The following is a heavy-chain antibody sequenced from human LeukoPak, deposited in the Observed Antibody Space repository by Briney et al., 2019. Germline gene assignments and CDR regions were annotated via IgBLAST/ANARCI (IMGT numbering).Heavy chain of an antibody. J-gene: IGHJ4*02. CDR3: ARDGDRYSSSWFDY. D-gene: IGHD6-13*01. CDR2: ISYDGSNK. Sequence: GGSLRLSCAASGFTFSSYAMHWVRQAPGKGLEWVAVISYDGSNKYYADSVKGRFTISRDSSKNTLYLQMNSLRAEDTAVYYCARDGDRYSSSWFDYWGQGTLVTVSS. V-gene: IGHV3-30*04. CDR1: GFTFSSYA.